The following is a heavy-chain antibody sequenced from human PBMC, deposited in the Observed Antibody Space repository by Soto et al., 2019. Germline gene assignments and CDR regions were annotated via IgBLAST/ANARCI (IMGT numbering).Heavy chain of an antibody. D-gene: IGHD3-16*01. CDR3: ARRGGGDDGAYNWFDP. Sequence: GESLKISCKGSGYSFTRHWIAWVRRTPGKGLEWMGIIYPHDSDTKYSPSFKGQVTMSVDRSINAAYLQWSSLRTSDTATYYCARRGGGDDGAYNWFDPWGQGTLVTVSS. J-gene: IGHJ5*02. CDR1: GYSFTRHW. CDR2: IYPHDSDT. V-gene: IGHV5-51*01.